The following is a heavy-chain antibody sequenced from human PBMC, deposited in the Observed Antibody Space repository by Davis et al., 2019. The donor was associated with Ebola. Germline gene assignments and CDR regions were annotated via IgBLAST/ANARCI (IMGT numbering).Heavy chain of an antibody. J-gene: IGHJ5*02. CDR1: GFTFSSYG. CDR3: ARDASTVTTNWFDP. CDR2: IWYDGSNK. Sequence: GGSLRLSCAASGFTFSSYGMHWVRQAPGKGLEWVAVIWYDGSNKYYADSVKGRFTISRDNAKNSLYLQMNSLRDEDTAVYYCARDASTVTTNWFDPWGQGTLVTVSS. D-gene: IGHD4-17*01. V-gene: IGHV3-33*01.